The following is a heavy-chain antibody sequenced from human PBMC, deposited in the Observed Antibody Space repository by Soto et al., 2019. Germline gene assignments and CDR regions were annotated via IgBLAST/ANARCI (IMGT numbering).Heavy chain of an antibody. Sequence: QVQLVQSGAEVKKPGASVKVSCKASGYTFTSYGISWVRQAPGQGLEWMGWISAYNGNTNYAQKLQGRVTMTTDTSTSTAYMALRSLRSDDTAVYYCAILYYYDSGGYYAFDIWGQGTMVTVSS. V-gene: IGHV1-18*01. D-gene: IGHD3-22*01. CDR3: AILYYYDSGGYYAFDI. J-gene: IGHJ3*02. CDR1: GYTFTSYG. CDR2: ISAYNGNT.